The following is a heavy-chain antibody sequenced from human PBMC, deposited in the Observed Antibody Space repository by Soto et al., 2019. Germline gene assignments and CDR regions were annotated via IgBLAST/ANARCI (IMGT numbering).Heavy chain of an antibody. D-gene: IGHD6-19*01. V-gene: IGHV4-61*01. J-gene: IGHJ4*02. CDR3: ARGYSSGWYGMYYFDY. CDR1: GGSVSSGSYY. Sequence: SETLSLTCTVSGGSVSSGSYYWSWIRQAPGKGLEWIGYIYYSGSTNYNPSLKSRVTISVDTSKNQFSLKLSSVTAADTAVYYCARGYSSGWYGMYYFDYWGQGTLVTVSS. CDR2: IYYSGST.